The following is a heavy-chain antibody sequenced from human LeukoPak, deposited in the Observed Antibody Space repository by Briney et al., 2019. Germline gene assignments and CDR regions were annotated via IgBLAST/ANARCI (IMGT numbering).Heavy chain of an antibody. D-gene: IGHD3-3*01. Sequence: PGGSLRLSCAASGFTFSSYSMNWVRQAPGKGLEWVSSISSSSSYIYYADSVKGRFTISRDNAKNPLYLQMNSLRAEDTAVYYCARQDSYDLPQDYWGQGTLVTVSS. V-gene: IGHV3-21*01. CDR2: ISSSSSYI. J-gene: IGHJ4*02. CDR3: ARQDSYDLPQDY. CDR1: GFTFSSYS.